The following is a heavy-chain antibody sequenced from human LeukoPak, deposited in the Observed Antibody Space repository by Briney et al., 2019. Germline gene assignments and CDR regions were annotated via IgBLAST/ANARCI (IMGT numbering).Heavy chain of an antibody. V-gene: IGHV3-30-3*01. CDR2: ISYDGSNK. Sequence: GSLRLSCAASGFTFSSYAMHWVRQAPGKGLEWVAVISYDGSNKYYADSVKGRFTISRDNSKNTLYLQMNSLRAEDTAVYYCAREALCSSTSCYYDYWGQGTLVTVSS. D-gene: IGHD2-2*01. CDR3: AREALCSSTSCYYDY. J-gene: IGHJ4*02. CDR1: GFTFSSYA.